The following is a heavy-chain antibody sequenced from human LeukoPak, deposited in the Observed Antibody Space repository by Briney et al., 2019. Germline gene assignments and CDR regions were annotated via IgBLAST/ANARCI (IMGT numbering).Heavy chain of an antibody. CDR2: ISYDGSNK. CDR3: AKKTYLAGFDP. CDR1: GFSFRRYW. Sequence: SGGSLRLSCAASGFSFRRYWMSWVRQAPGKGLEWVAVISYDGSNKYYADSVKGRFTISRDNSKNTLYLQMNSLRAEDTAVYYCAKKTYLAGFDPWGQGTLVTVSS. D-gene: IGHD3-10*01. V-gene: IGHV3-30*18. J-gene: IGHJ5*02.